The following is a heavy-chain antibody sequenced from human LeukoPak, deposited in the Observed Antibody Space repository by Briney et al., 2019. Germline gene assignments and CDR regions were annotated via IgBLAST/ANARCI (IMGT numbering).Heavy chain of an antibody. CDR2: ISAYNGNT. D-gene: IGHD3-10*01. CDR1: GYTFTSYG. J-gene: IGHJ6*02. V-gene: IGHV1-18*01. Sequence: ASVKVSCKASGYTFTSYGISWVRQAPGQGLEWMGWISAYNGNTNYAQKLQGRVTMTTDTSTSTAYMELRSLRSDDTAVYYCARDRSRSPGSRPAYYYYGMDVWGQGTTV. CDR3: ARDRSRSPGSRPAYYYYGMDV.